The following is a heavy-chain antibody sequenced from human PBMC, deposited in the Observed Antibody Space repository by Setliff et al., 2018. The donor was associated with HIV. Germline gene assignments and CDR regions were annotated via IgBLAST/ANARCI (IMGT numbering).Heavy chain of an antibody. V-gene: IGHV3-23*01. CDR2: IRGSGSST. CDR3: ATDSSGYYLGGFDY. D-gene: IGHD3-22*01. J-gene: IGHJ4*02. Sequence: PGGSLRLSCAASGFTFNTYAMNWVRQAPGKGLEWVSGIRGSGSSTYYADSVKGRFTISRDNSKNTLYLEMNSLRVEDTVVYYCATDSSGYYLGGFDYWGQGTLVTVSS. CDR1: GFTFNTYA.